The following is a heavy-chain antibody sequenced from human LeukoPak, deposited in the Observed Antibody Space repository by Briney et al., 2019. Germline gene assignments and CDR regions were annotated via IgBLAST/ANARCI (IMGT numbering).Heavy chain of an antibody. D-gene: IGHD3-3*01. CDR1: GYTFTSYD. V-gene: IGHV1-8*01. Sequence: ASVKVSCKASGYTFTSYDINWVRQATGQGLEWTGWINPNSGNTGYAQKFQGRVTMTRNTSISTAYMELSSLRSEDTAVYYCAKGSSYYDFWSGYYVFDYWGQGTLVTVSS. CDR2: INPNSGNT. J-gene: IGHJ4*02. CDR3: AKGSSYYDFWSGYYVFDY.